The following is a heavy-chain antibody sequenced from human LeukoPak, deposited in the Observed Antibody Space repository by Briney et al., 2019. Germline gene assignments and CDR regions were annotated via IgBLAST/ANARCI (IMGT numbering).Heavy chain of an antibody. J-gene: IGHJ4*02. CDR2: IYYSGST. CDR3: ARARGGLGY. CDR1: GGSFSGYY. Sequence: PSETLSLTCAVYGGSFSGYYWSWIRQPPGKGLEWIGYIYYSGSTYYNPSLKSRVTISVDTSKNQFSLKLSSVTAADTAVYYCARARGGLGYWGQGTLVTVSS. V-gene: IGHV4-30-4*01. D-gene: IGHD5-12*01.